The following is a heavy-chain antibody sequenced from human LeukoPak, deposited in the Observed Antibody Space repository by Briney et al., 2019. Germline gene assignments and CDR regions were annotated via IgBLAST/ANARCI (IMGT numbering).Heavy chain of an antibody. CDR2: IYYSGST. V-gene: IGHV4-59*01. CDR3: ARGAVDTAMED. CDR1: GVSISSYY. Sequence: PSETLSLTCTDSGVSISSYYWSWIRQPPGKGLEWIGYIYYSGSTNYNPSLKSRVTISVDTSKNQFSLKLSSVTAADTAVYYCARGAVDTAMEDWGQGTLVTVSS. D-gene: IGHD5-18*01. J-gene: IGHJ4*02.